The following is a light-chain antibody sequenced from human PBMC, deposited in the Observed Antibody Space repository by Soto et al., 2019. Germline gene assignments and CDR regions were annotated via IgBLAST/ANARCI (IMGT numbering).Light chain of an antibody. Sequence: EIVMTQSPATLSVSPGERATLSCRASQSVSSTLAWYQQKPGQAPRLLIYAASTRATGIPARFSGSGSGTEFTLTISSLQSEDFAVYYCQQYIQWPVTCGGGTKVEIK. CDR2: AAS. J-gene: IGKJ4*01. CDR1: QSVSST. V-gene: IGKV3-15*01. CDR3: QQYIQWPVT.